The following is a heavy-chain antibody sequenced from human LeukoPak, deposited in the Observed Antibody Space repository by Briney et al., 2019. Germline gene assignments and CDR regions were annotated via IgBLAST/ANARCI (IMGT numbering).Heavy chain of an antibody. V-gene: IGHV3-33*01. Sequence: GGSLRLSCAASGFTFSSYGMHWVRQAPGKGLEWAAVIWYDGSNKYYADSVKGRFTISRDNSKNTLYLQMNSLRAEDTAVYYCAREGTAAAGKRRSSQFDYRGQGTLVTVSS. CDR1: GFTFSSYG. D-gene: IGHD6-13*01. CDR2: IWYDGSNK. J-gene: IGHJ4*02. CDR3: AREGTAAAGKRRSSQFDY.